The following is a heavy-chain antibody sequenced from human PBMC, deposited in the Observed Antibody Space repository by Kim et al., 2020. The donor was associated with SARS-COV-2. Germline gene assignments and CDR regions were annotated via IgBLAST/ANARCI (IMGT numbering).Heavy chain of an antibody. J-gene: IGHJ6*03. Sequence: RVTISVDTSKNQFSLKLSSVTAADTAVYYCARGGVQYQLLYGFNYYYMDVWGKGTTVTVSS. V-gene: IGHV4-59*09. D-gene: IGHD2-2*02. CDR3: ARGGVQYQLLYGFNYYYMDV.